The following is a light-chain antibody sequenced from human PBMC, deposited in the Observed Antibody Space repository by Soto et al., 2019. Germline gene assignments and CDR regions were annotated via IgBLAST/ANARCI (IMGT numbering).Light chain of an antibody. J-gene: IGKJ1*01. Sequence: EIVMTQSPATLSVSPGERATLSCRASQSVGSNLAWYQHKPGQAPRLLIYDASSRATGIPDRFSGSGSGTDFTLTIRRLEPEDFAVDYCQQYGSSRTFGQGTKVDIK. V-gene: IGKV3-20*01. CDR3: QQYGSSRT. CDR1: QSVGSN. CDR2: DAS.